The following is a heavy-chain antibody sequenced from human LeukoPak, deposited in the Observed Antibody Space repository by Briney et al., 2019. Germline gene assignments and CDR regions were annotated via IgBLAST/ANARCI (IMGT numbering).Heavy chain of an antibody. CDR2: IKQDGSEK. V-gene: IGHV3-7*03. CDR1: GFTFSSSA. D-gene: IGHD3-3*01. Sequence: PGGSLRLSCAASGFTFSSSAMSWVRQAPGKGLEWVANIKQDGSEKYYVDSVKGRFTISRDNAKNSLYLQMNSLRAEDTAVYYCARQAAYYDFWSGYYTDWGQGTLVTVSS. J-gene: IGHJ4*02. CDR3: ARQAAYYDFWSGYYTD.